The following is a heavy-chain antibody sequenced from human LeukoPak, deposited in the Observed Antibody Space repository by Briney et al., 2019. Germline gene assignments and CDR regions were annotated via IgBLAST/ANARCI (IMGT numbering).Heavy chain of an antibody. D-gene: IGHD3-10*01. CDR1: GGSISSSSYY. CDR2: IYYSGST. Sequence: SETLSLTCTVSGGSISSSSYYWGWIRQPPGKGLEWIGSIYYSGSTYYNPSLKSRVTISVDTSKNQFSLKLSSVTAADTAVYYCARDPDGSGSYDDYWGQGTLVTVSS. J-gene: IGHJ4*02. V-gene: IGHV4-39*07. CDR3: ARDPDGSGSYDDY.